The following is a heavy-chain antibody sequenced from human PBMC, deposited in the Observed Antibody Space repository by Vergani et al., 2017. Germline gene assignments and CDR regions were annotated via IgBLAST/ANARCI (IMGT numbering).Heavy chain of an antibody. V-gene: IGHV3-23*01. Sequence: EVHLLESGGGLVQSGGSLRLSCAASGFTFSNSAVSWVRQAPGRGLAWVSSISGPGLSTYYADSVKGRFSISRDNSKNTVFLQMHSLRAEDTAIYYCALXESSTSCINSVCITPETGSWFDPWGQGTLVTVSS. CDR3: ALXESSTSCINSVCITPETGSWFDP. D-gene: IGHD2-2*01. J-gene: IGHJ5*02. CDR1: GFTFSNSA. CDR2: ISGPGLST.